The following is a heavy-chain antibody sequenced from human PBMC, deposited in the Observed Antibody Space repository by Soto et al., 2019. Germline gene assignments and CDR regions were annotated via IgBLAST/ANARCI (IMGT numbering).Heavy chain of an antibody. V-gene: IGHV4-30-2*01. CDR1: GGSINNGGYS. J-gene: IGHJ3*02. CDR2: ISHGGKT. Sequence: QLQLQESGSRLVRPSQTLPLTCNVSGGSINNGGYSWSWLRQPPGKGLEWIGYISHGGKTYYNPSLRSRVIMSMDKSKNHFSLGLKSVTAADTATYYCARTSYDILTGRLDAFDILGQGTMVTVSS. D-gene: IGHD3-9*01. CDR3: ARTSYDILTGRLDAFDI.